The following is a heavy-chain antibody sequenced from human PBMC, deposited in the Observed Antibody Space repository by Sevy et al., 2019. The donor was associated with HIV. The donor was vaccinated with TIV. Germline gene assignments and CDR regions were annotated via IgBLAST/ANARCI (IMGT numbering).Heavy chain of an antibody. CDR3: ARDGGRHSGNYGMDV. V-gene: IGHV3-74*01. CDR1: GFTFSSYW. CDR2: INSDGSST. D-gene: IGHD1-26*01. Sequence: GGSLRLSCAASGFTFSSYWMHWVRQAPGKGLVWVSRINSDGSSTSYADSVKGRFTISRDNAKNTLYLQMNSLRAEDTAVYYCARDGGRHSGNYGMDVWGHGTTVTVSS. J-gene: IGHJ6*02.